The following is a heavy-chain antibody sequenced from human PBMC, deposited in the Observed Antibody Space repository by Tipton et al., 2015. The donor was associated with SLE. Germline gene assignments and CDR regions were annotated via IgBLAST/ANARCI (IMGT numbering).Heavy chain of an antibody. V-gene: IGHV4-34*01. CDR1: GGSFSGYY. D-gene: IGHD4-17*01. CDR3: ARGEMTTVTPGAFDI. CDR2: INHSGST. Sequence: TLSLTCAVYGGSFSGYYWSWIRQPPGKGLEWIGEINHSGSTNYNPSPKSRVTISVDTSKNQFSLKLSSVTAADTAVYYCARGEMTTVTPGAFDIWGQGTMVTVSS. J-gene: IGHJ3*02.